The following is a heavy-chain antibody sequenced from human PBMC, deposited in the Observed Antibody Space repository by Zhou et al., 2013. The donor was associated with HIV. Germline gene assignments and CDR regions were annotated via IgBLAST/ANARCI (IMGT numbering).Heavy chain of an antibody. V-gene: IGHV1-18*01. D-gene: IGHD3-10*01. Sequence: QVQLLQSGAEVKKPGASVKVSCKASGYPFSSYGITWVRQAPGQGLEWMGWISAYNGDTNDAQNFQGRVTMTRDMSVSTTYMEVRGLRSDDTAMYYCARDGEFDYWGQGTLVTVSS. CDR3: ARDGEFDY. CDR2: ISAYNGDT. J-gene: IGHJ4*02. CDR1: GYPFSSYG.